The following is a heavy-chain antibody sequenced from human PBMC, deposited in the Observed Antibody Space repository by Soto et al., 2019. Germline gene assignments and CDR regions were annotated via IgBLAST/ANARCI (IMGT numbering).Heavy chain of an antibody. CDR3: ARGGGVGVAGSAAFDM. J-gene: IGHJ3*02. CDR2: INPATGAA. CDR1: GYPVTAYY. V-gene: IGHV1-2*02. D-gene: IGHD3-3*01. Sequence: QLHLVQSGAVVKKPGASVTVSCSASGYPVTAYYMHWVRQAPGRGLEWMGGINPATGAAKYTPTFLGRVTMPRDTSTSTVFLGLSSRTSGDTAGFYFARGGGVGVAGSAAFDMWGQGTVVTVSS.